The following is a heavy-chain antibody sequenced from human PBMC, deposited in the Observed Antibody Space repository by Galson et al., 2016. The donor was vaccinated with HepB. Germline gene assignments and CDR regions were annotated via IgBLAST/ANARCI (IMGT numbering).Heavy chain of an antibody. D-gene: IGHD1-7*01. CDR3: ARGPGNYYFDY. CDR1: GYTFTSYA. Sequence: SVKVSCKASGYTFTSYAMHWVRQAPGQRLEWMGWINAGHGNTKYSQKFQGRVTITRDTSASTAYMKLSSLRSEDTAVYYCARGPGNYYFDYWGQGTLVTVSS. CDR2: INAGHGNT. J-gene: IGHJ4*02. V-gene: IGHV1-3*01.